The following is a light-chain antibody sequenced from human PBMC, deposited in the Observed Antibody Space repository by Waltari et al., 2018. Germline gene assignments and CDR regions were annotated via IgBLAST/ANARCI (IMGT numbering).Light chain of an antibody. CDR3: QHYLRLPVT. J-gene: IGKJ1*01. CDR1: ESVGRV. Sequence: EIVLTQSPGTLSLSPGERATLSCRASESVGRVLVWYQQKPGQAPRLLIYHASTRATGIPDRFSGSGSGTDFSLTISRLEPEDFAIYYCQHYLRLPVTFGQGTKVEIK. CDR2: HAS. V-gene: IGKV3-20*01.